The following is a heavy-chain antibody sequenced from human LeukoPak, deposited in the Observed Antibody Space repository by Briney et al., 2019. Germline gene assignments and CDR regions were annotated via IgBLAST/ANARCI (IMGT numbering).Heavy chain of an antibody. CDR1: GGTFSSYA. D-gene: IGHD5-18*01. J-gene: IGHJ4*02. V-gene: IGHV1-69*05. Sequence: ASVKVSCKASGGTFSSYAISWVRQAPGQGLEWMGRIIPIFGTANYAQKFQGRVTITTDESTGTAYMELSSLRSGDTAVYYCARGGYSYGYSFDYWGQGTLVTVSS. CDR2: IIPIFGTA. CDR3: ARGGYSYGYSFDY.